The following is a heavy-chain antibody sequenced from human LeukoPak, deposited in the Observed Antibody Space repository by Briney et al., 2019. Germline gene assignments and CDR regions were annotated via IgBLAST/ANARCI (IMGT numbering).Heavy chain of an antibody. D-gene: IGHD6-13*01. CDR1: GFTFSSYS. CDR2: ISSSSSTI. CDR3: ARGSPYSSSPLVFDY. Sequence: GGSLRLSCAASGFTFSSYSMNWVRQAPGKGLEWVSYISSSSSTIYYADSVKGRFTISRDNAKNSLYLQMNSLRAEDTAVYYCARGSPYSSSPLVFDYWGQGTLVTVSS. J-gene: IGHJ4*02. V-gene: IGHV3-48*01.